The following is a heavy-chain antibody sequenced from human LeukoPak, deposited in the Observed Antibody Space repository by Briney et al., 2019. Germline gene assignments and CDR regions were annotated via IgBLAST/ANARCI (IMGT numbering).Heavy chain of an antibody. CDR3: ARMSIAAAGIPDYYYYGMDV. CDR2: INPNSGGT. V-gene: IGHV1-2*02. Sequence: ASVTVTFKASGYTFTGYYMHWVRQAPGQGLEWMGWINPNSGGTNYAQKFQGRVTMTRDTSISTAYMELSRLRSDHTAVYYCARMSIAAAGIPDYYYYGMDVWGQGTTVSVSS. D-gene: IGHD6-13*01. CDR1: GYTFTGYY. J-gene: IGHJ6*01.